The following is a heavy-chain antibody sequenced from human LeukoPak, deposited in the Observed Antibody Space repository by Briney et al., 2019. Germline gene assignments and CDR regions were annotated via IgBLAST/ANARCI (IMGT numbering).Heavy chain of an antibody. D-gene: IGHD3-10*01. Sequence: PSETLSLTCTVPGGSISSYYWSWIRQPPGKGLEWIVYIYYSGSTNYNPSLKSRVTISVDTSKNQFSLKLSSVTAADTAVYYCARGITMVRGVPFFDYWGQGTLVTVSS. J-gene: IGHJ4*02. CDR1: GGSISSYY. V-gene: IGHV4-59*01. CDR2: IYYSGST. CDR3: ARGITMVRGVPFFDY.